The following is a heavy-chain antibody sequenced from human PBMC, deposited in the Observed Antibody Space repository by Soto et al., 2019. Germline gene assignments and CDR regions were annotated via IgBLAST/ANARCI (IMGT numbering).Heavy chain of an antibody. D-gene: IGHD3-10*01. CDR2: ISSSSSTI. Sequence: EVQLVESGGGLVQPGGSLRLSCAASGFTFSSYSMNWVRQAPGKGLEWVSYISSSSSTIYYADSVKGRFTISRDNAKNSLYLQMNSLRAEDTAVYYCARSSGDAFDIWGQGRMVTVSS. V-gene: IGHV3-48*01. CDR3: ARSSGDAFDI. J-gene: IGHJ3*02. CDR1: GFTFSSYS.